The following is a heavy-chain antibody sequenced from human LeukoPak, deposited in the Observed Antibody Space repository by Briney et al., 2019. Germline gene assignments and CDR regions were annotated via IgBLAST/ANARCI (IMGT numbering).Heavy chain of an antibody. V-gene: IGHV3-30-3*01. CDR2: ISYDGSNK. J-gene: IGHJ6*03. CDR3: AREGSSWYEEVYYYMDV. Sequence: GRSLRLSCAASGFTFSNYWMTWVRQAPGKGLEWVAVISYDGSNKYYADSVKGRFTISRDNSKNTLYLRMNSLRAEDTAVYYCAREGSSWYEEVYYYMDVWGKGTTVTVSS. D-gene: IGHD6-13*01. CDR1: GFTFSNYW.